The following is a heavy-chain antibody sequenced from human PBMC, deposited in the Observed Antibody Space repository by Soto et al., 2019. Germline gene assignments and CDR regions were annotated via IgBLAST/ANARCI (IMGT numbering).Heavy chain of an antibody. CDR3: ARERSIVATTTPEGYGMDV. CDR2: INPNSGGT. V-gene: IGHV1-2*04. J-gene: IGHJ6*02. D-gene: IGHD5-12*01. Sequence: GASVKVSCKASGYTFTGYYMHWVRQAPGQGLEWMGWINPNSGGTNYAQKFQGWVTMTRDTSISTAYMELSRLRSDDTAVYYCARERSIVATTTPEGYGMDVWGQGTTVTVSS. CDR1: GYTFTGYY.